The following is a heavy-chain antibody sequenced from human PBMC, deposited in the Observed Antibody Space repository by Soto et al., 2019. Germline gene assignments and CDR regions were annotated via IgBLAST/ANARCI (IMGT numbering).Heavy chain of an antibody. D-gene: IGHD2-2*01. V-gene: IGHV3-48*01. CDR2: ISSSSSTI. CDR3: ARDHCSSTSCYFQLYYYYMDV. J-gene: IGHJ6*03. Sequence: GGSLRLSCAASGFTFSSYSMNWVRQAPGKGLEWVSYISSSSSTIYYADSVKGRFTISRDNAKNSLYLQMNSLRAEDTAVYYCARDHCSSTSCYFQLYYYYMDVWGKGTTVTVSS. CDR1: GFTFSSYS.